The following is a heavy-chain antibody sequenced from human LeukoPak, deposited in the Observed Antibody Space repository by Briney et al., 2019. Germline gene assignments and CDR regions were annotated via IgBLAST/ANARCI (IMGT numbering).Heavy chain of an antibody. Sequence: PSETLSLTCTVSGGSISSSSYYWGWIRQPPGKGLEWIGSIYYSGSTYYNPSLKSRVTISVDTSKNQFSLKLSSVTAADTAVYYCARHPSRIAAAFNWGQGTLVTVSS. CDR1: GGSISSSSYY. D-gene: IGHD6-13*01. J-gene: IGHJ4*02. V-gene: IGHV4-39*01. CDR3: ARHPSRIAAAFN. CDR2: IYYSGST.